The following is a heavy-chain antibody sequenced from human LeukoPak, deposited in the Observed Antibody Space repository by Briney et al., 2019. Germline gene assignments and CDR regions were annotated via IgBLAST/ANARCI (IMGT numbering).Heavy chain of an antibody. CDR1: GFTFSSYA. J-gene: IGHJ4*02. D-gene: IGHD6-19*01. V-gene: IGHV3-30-3*01. CDR3: AKAGQWLVARYYFDY. CDR2: ISYDGSNK. Sequence: GGSLRLSCAASGFTFSSYAMHWVRQAPGKGLEWVAVISYDGSNKYYADSVKGRFTISRDNSKNTLYLQMNSLRAEDTAVYYCAKAGQWLVARYYFDYWGQGTLVTVSS.